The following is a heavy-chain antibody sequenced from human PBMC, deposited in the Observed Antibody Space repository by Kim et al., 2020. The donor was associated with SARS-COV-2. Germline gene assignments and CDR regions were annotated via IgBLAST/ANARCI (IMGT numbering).Heavy chain of an antibody. J-gene: IGHJ3*02. Sequence: SETLSLTCTVSGDSISSYYWSWIRQPPGKGLELIGHIYYSGSTNYNPSLKSRVTISVDTSKNHFSLKLSSVTAADTAMYYCAREEGRLDAFDIWGQGTMV. CDR3: AREEGRLDAFDI. CDR1: GDSISSYY. CDR2: IYYSGST. V-gene: IGHV4-59*01.